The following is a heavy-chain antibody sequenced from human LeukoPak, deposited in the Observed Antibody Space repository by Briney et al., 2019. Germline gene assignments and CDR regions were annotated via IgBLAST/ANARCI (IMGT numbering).Heavy chain of an antibody. CDR1: GFTFSSYW. CDR3: ARGRIAAAGTVY. V-gene: IGHV3-74*01. Sequence: GGSLRLSCAASGFTFSSYWMHWVRQAPGKGLVWVSRINSDGSSTSYADSVKGGFTISRDNAKNTLYLQMNSLRAEDTAVYYCARGRIAAAGTVYWGQGTLVTVSS. D-gene: IGHD6-13*01. CDR2: INSDGSST. J-gene: IGHJ4*02.